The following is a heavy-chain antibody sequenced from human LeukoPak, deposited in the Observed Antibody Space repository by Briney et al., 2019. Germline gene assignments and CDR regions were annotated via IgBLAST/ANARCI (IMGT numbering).Heavy chain of an antibody. CDR1: GPTFSSYA. Sequence: GGSLTLACAASGPTFSSYARSWVRQAPGQGLEWIWTISNFGGRTYYANSVTGRFTISRENSKSKLYLQMNTLRAEDTAVYYCAKGTYYYDSGSYLECFGEDWGQGNLVTVSS. J-gene: IGHJ1*01. CDR3: AKGTYYYDSGSYLECFGED. CDR2: ISNFGGRT. V-gene: IGHV3-23*01. D-gene: IGHD3-10*01.